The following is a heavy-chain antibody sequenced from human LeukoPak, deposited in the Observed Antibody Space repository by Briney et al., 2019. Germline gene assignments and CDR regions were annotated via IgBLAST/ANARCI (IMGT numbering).Heavy chain of an antibody. Sequence: ASVKVSCKASGYTFTGYYMHWVRQAPGQGLEWMGWINPNSGGTNYAQKFQGRVTMTRDTSTSTAYMELRSLRSDDTAVYYCAATRRSGYVIFDYWGQGTLVTVSS. V-gene: IGHV1-2*02. CDR1: GYTFTGYY. J-gene: IGHJ4*02. CDR3: AATRRSGYVIFDY. D-gene: IGHD5-12*01. CDR2: INPNSGGT.